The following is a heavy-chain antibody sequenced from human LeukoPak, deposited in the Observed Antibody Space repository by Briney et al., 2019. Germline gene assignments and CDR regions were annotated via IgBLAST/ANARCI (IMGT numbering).Heavy chain of an antibody. CDR3: ATPYSSSWFGFDY. CDR1: GRSISSSSYY. D-gene: IGHD6-13*01. Sequence: SETLSLTCTVSGRSISSSSYYWGWIRQPPGKGREWIGSIYYSGSTYYNPSRKSRVTISVDTSKNQFSLKLSSVTAADTAVYYCATPYSSSWFGFDYWGQGTLVTVSS. CDR2: IYYSGST. V-gene: IGHV4-39*01. J-gene: IGHJ4*02.